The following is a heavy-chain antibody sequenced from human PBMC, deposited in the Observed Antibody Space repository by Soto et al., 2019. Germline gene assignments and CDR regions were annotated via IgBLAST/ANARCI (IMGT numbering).Heavy chain of an antibody. CDR3: ASGSGWHNWFDP. CDR2: IYHSGST. J-gene: IGHJ5*02. D-gene: IGHD6-19*01. Sequence: QVQLQESGPGLVKPSGTLSLTCAVSGGSISSSNWWSWVRQPPGKGLEWIGEIYHSGSTNYNPSLQSRVHIYVDKSKNQFSQKLSSVTAADPAVYYCASGSGWHNWFDPWGQGTLVTVSS. CDR1: GGSISSSNW. V-gene: IGHV4-4*02.